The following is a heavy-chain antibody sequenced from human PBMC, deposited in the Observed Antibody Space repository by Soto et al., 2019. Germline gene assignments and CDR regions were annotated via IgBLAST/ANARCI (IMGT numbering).Heavy chain of an antibody. CDR2: IYYSGST. V-gene: IGHV4-39*01. D-gene: IGHD5-12*01. Sequence: PSETLSLTCTVSGGSISSSSYYWGWIRQPPGKGLEWIGSIYYSGSTYYNPSLKSRVTISVDTSKNQFSLKLSSVTAADTAVYYCARQVFISSQRWLPTMPYGMDVWGQGTTVTVSS. CDR3: ARQVFISSQRWLPTMPYGMDV. J-gene: IGHJ6*02. CDR1: GGSISSSSYY.